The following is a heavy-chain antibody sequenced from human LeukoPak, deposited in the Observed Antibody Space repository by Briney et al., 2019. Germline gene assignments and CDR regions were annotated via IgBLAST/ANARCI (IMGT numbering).Heavy chain of an antibody. CDR2: ISYDGSNK. V-gene: IGHV3-30*18. CDR1: GFTFSSYG. Sequence: GRSLRLSCAASGFTFSSYGMHWVRQAPGKGLEWVAVISYDGSNKYYADSEKGRFTISRDNSKNTLYLQMNSLRAEDTTLYYCAKEVKDCSSTSCYYYYGMDFWGKGTTVTVSS. CDR3: AKEVKDCSSTSCYYYYGMDF. D-gene: IGHD2-2*01. J-gene: IGHJ6*04.